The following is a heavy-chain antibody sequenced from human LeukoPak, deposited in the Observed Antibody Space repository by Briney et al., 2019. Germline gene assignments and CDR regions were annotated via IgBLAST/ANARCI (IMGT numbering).Heavy chain of an antibody. D-gene: IGHD3-9*01. J-gene: IGHJ4*02. V-gene: IGHV4-30-2*01. CDR1: GGSISSGGYS. CDR2: IYHSGST. Sequence: SQTLSLTCAVSGGSISSGGYSWSWTRQPPGKGLEWIGYIYHSGSTYYNPSLKSRVTISVDRSKNQFSLKLSSVTAADTAVYYCARGADILTGYFDYWGQGTLVTVSS. CDR3: ARGADILTGYFDY.